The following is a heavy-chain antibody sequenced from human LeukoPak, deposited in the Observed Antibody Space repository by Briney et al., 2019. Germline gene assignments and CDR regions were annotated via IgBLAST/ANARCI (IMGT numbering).Heavy chain of an antibody. D-gene: IGHD1-26*01. CDR2: INPSGGST. V-gene: IGHV1-2*02. CDR1: GYTFTGYY. Sequence: ASVKVSCKASGYTFTGYYMHWVRQAPGQGLEWMGWINPSGGSTNYAQKFQGRVTMTRDTSISTAYMELSRLRSDDTAVYYCARRGGSYYYYYMDVWGKGTTVTVSS. CDR3: ARRGGSYYYYYMDV. J-gene: IGHJ6*03.